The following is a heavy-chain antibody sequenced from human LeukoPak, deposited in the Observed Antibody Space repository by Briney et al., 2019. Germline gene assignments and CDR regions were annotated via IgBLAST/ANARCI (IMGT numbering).Heavy chain of an antibody. D-gene: IGHD2-8*01. CDR2: IWYDGSNK. CDR1: GFTFSSYG. Sequence: PGRSLRLSCAASGFTFSSYGMHWVRQAPGKGLEWVSVIWYDGSNKYYADSVKGRFTISRDNSKNTLYLQMNSLRAEDTAVYYCARDRNGDLPLLYSFDYWGQGTLVTVSS. V-gene: IGHV3-33*01. CDR3: ARDRNGDLPLLYSFDY. J-gene: IGHJ4*02.